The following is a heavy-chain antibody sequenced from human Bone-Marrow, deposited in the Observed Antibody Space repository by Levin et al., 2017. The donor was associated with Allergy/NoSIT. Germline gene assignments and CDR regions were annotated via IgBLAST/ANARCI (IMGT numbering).Heavy chain of an antibody. CDR3: ARRDYGSGPNTPYYFDY. Sequence: GESLKISCKGSGYSFTSYWIGWVRQMPGKGLEWMGIIYPGDSDTRYSPSFQGQVTISADKSISTAYLQWSSLKASDTAMYYCARRDYGSGPNTPYYFDYWGQGTLVTVSS. J-gene: IGHJ4*02. CDR2: IYPGDSDT. D-gene: IGHD3-10*01. V-gene: IGHV5-51*01. CDR1: GYSFTSYW.